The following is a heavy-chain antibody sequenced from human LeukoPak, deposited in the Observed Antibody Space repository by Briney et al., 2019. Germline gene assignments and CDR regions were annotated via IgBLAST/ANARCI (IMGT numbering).Heavy chain of an antibody. Sequence: ASVKVSCKSSGFTFTDYYIHWVRQAPGQGLEWMGYIGPHSSATSSPQEFQGRVTMTRDTSMSTASMELTRLTSDDTAVYYCAREGNGLLSKDFDYWGQGTLVTVSS. D-gene: IGHD2/OR15-2a*01. CDR2: IGPHSSAT. CDR1: GFTFTDYY. CDR3: AREGNGLLSKDFDY. J-gene: IGHJ4*02. V-gene: IGHV1-2*02.